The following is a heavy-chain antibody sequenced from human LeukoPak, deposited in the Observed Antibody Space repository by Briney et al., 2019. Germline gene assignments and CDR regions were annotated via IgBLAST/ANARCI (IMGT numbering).Heavy chain of an antibody. CDR3: ARHDCSSTSCSQSLDY. CDR1: GRAMRRKW. V-gene: IGHV3-7*01. Sequence: GGCLRLSCAASGRAMRRKWMSWVGHAPGKGLEWVANINQDGSARDYVDSVRGRFTISRDNPKNSLFLQMNSLRAEDTALYYCARHDCSSTSCSQSLDYWGRGTLVTVSS. CDR2: INQDGSAR. J-gene: IGHJ4*02. D-gene: IGHD2-2*01.